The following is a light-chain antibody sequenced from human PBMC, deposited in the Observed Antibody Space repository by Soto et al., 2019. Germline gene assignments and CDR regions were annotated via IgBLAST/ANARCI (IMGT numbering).Light chain of an antibody. CDR3: QQRSSAIT. Sequence: EIVLTQSPATLSLSPGERATLPCRASQSVSSRLAWFQQRPGQAPRLLIYDASNRATGIPARFSGRGSGTDFTLTISSLEPEDFAVYYCQQRSSAITFGQGARLEIK. CDR1: QSVSSR. J-gene: IGKJ5*01. CDR2: DAS. V-gene: IGKV3-11*01.